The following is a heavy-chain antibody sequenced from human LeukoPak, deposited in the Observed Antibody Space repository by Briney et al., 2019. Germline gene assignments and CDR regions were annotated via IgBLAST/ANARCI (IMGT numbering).Heavy chain of an antibody. CDR2: IYYSGST. CDR3: ARRTRDYGDYLGYYYGMDV. J-gene: IGHJ6*02. Sequence: WETLSLTCTVSGGSISSYYWSWIRPPPGKGLEWFGYIYYSGSTNYHPPLESRVTISVDSSKNQYTLKLSSVTAADAAVYYFARRTRDYGDYLGYYYGMDVWGQGTTVTVSS. V-gene: IGHV4-59*08. CDR1: GGSISSYY. D-gene: IGHD4-17*01.